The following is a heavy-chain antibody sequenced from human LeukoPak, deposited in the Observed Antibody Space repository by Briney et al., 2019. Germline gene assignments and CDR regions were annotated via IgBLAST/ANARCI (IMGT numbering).Heavy chain of an antibody. CDR2: IWSDATEK. V-gene: IGHV3-33*06. Sequence: GGSLRLSCAASGFTYSHYGMHWVRQAPGKGLEWVAVIWSDATEKYYGDAVKGRFTISRDNSRNTLYLQMNSLRVEDTAVYYCAKDAQRGFDYSNSLEYWGQGILVTVSS. J-gene: IGHJ4*02. D-gene: IGHD4-11*01. CDR3: AKDAQRGFDYSNSLEY. CDR1: GFTYSHYG.